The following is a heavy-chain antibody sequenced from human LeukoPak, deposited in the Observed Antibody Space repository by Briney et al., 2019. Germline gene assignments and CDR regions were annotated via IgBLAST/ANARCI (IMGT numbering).Heavy chain of an antibody. CDR3: ARGTEIFGVVTAFDY. Sequence: GESLKISCKGSGYSFINYWIGWVRQMPGKGLELMGIIHPGDSDTRYSPSFQGQVTISADKSISTAYLQWSSLKASDTAMYYCARGTEIFGVVTAFDYWGQGTLVTVSS. CDR1: GYSFINYW. J-gene: IGHJ4*02. CDR2: IHPGDSDT. V-gene: IGHV5-51*01. D-gene: IGHD3-3*01.